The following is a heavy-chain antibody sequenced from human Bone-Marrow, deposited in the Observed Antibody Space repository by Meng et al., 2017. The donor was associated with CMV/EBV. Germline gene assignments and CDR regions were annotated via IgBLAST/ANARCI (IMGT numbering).Heavy chain of an antibody. J-gene: IGHJ4*02. CDR2: IGTSGYTI. V-gene: IGHV3-48*03. Sequence: GGSLRLSCAASGFTFSSYEMNWVRQAPGKGLEWISYIGTSGYTIYYADSVQGRFTMSRDNAKNSVYLQMDSLGVEDTAVYYCARDWQYAPSPGVFDYWGQGVLVTVSS. CDR3: ARDWQYAPSPGVFDY. D-gene: IGHD2-2*01. CDR1: GFTFSSYE.